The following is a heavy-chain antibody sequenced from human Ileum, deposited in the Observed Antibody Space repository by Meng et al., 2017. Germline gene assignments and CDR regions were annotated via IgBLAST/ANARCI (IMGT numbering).Heavy chain of an antibody. D-gene: IGHD2-21*02. J-gene: IGHJ4*02. CDR1: GDSVSSNSPT. Sequence: QTLSLTCDISGDSVSSNSPTWNWIRQSPSRGLEWLGRTYYRSRWYNEYAISVKSRLNINPDTSKNQFSLHLDFVIPEDTAVYYCARQTASWSHFDYWGQGTLVTVSS. V-gene: IGHV6-1*01. CDR3: ARQTASWSHFDY. CDR2: TYYRSRWYN.